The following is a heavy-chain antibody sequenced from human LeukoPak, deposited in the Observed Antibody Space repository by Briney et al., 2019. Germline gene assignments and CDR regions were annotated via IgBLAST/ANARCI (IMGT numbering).Heavy chain of an antibody. J-gene: IGHJ5*02. Sequence: PGGSLRLSCAASGFTFSSYWMSWVRQAPGKGLEWVANIKQDGSEKYYVDSVKGRFTISRDNAKNSLYLQMNSLRAEDTAVYYCARDLGHYYGSGSYYLWFDPWGQGTLVTVSS. CDR1: GFTFSSYW. V-gene: IGHV3-7*01. CDR3: ARDLGHYYGSGSYYLWFDP. CDR2: IKQDGSEK. D-gene: IGHD3-10*01.